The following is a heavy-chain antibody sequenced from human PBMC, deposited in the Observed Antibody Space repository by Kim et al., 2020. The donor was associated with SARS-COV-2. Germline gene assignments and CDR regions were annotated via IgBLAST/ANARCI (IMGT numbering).Heavy chain of an antibody. J-gene: IGHJ4*02. D-gene: IGHD1-26*01. V-gene: IGHV3-7*03. Sequence: YVESLKSRFTISTDNVNNLLYLQMNNVGVDDSAVYFCARVRGSDALDYWGQGTLVTVSS. CDR3: ARVRGSDALDY.